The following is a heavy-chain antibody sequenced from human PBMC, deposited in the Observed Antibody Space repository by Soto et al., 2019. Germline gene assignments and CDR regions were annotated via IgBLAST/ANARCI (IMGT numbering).Heavy chain of an antibody. Sequence: PETLSLTCSVSGRSISSSSYFWGWIRQPPGKGLEWIGSIYYSGSTYYNPSLKSRVTVSVDTSKNQFSLKLSSVTAADTAVYYCARHPSDFWFDPWGQGTLVTVSS. V-gene: IGHV4-39*01. CDR1: GRSISSSSYF. CDR2: IYYSGST. J-gene: IGHJ5*02. CDR3: ARHPSDFWFDP. D-gene: IGHD2-21*02.